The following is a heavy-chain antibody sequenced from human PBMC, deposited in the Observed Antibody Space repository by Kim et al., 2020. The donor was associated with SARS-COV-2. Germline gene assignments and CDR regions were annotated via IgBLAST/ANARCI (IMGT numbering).Heavy chain of an antibody. CDR1: GGSFSGYY. CDR3: ARASGIFGVAHRGLDAFDI. D-gene: IGHD3-3*01. Sequence: SETLSLTCAVYGGSFSGYYWSWIRQPPGKGLEWIGEINHSGSTNYNPSLKSRVTISVDTSKNQFSLKLSSVTAADTAVYYCARASGIFGVAHRGLDAFDIWGQGTMVTVSS. J-gene: IGHJ3*02. V-gene: IGHV4-34*01. CDR2: INHSGST.